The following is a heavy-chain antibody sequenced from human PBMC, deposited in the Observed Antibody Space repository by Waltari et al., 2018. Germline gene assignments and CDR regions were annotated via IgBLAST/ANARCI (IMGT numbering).Heavy chain of an antibody. CDR1: FGGYD. Sequence: FGGYDWSWIRQPPGKGLVWIGEINHSGSTNYNPSLKRRVTISVDTSKNQFSLKLSSVTAADTAVYYCARGLGELDYWGQGTLVTVSS. J-gene: IGHJ4*02. D-gene: IGHD2-21*01. V-gene: IGHV4-34*01. CDR3: ARGLGELDY. CDR2: INHSGST.